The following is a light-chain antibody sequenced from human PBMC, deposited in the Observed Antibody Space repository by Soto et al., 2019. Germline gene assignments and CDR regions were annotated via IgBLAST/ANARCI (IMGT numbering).Light chain of an antibody. CDR1: SSDVGGYNY. J-gene: IGLJ1*01. Sequence: QSVLTQPASVSGSPGQSIAISCTGTSSDVGGYNYVSWYQQHPGKAPKLMIHEVSNRPSGVSDRFSGSKSGNTASLTISGLQADDEADYYCSSYTSYSTRVFGTGTKVTV. V-gene: IGLV2-14*01. CDR2: EVS. CDR3: SSYTSYSTRV.